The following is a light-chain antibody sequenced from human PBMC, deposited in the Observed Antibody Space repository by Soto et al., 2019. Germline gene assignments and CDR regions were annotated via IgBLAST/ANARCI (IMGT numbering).Light chain of an antibody. CDR1: QSISSSF. V-gene: IGKV3-20*01. CDR2: GAS. J-gene: IGKJ4*01. CDR3: QHYGSSPPLT. Sequence: EFVLTQSPGTLSLSPGDRATLSCRASQSISSSFLAWYQQRPGQAPRLLIYGASRRATGIPDRFSGSGSGTDFTLISSRLKPEDFAVYYCQHYGSSPPLTFGGGTKVEI.